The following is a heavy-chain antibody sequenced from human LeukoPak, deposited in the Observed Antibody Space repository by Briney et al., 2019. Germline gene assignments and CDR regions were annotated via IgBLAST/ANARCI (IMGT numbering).Heavy chain of an antibody. CDR3: ARDGLYSYGYSYFDF. CDR2: IHAGGTT. J-gene: IGHJ4*02. D-gene: IGHD5-18*01. V-gene: IGHV4-4*07. Sequence: SETLSLTCAVSGVSVSSYHWSWLRQPAGKRLEWLGRIHAGGTTNYNPSLDNRVTMSVDTSKNQFSLELRSVTAADTAVYYCARDGLYSYGYSYFDFWGQGTLVTVSP. CDR1: GVSVSSYH.